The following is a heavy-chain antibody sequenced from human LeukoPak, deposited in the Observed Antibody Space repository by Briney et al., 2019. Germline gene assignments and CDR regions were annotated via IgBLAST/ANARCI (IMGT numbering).Heavy chain of an antibody. CDR1: GFTFSSYG. Sequence: GGSLRLSCAASGFTFSSYGMHWVRQAPGKGLEWVAFIRYDGSNKYYADSVKGRFTISRDNSKNTVFLEMNNLRAEDAAVYYCATSSDWPYYFHYWGQGTLVTVSS. V-gene: IGHV3-30*02. CDR3: ATSSDWPYYFHY. D-gene: IGHD2-21*01. CDR2: IRYDGSNK. J-gene: IGHJ4*02.